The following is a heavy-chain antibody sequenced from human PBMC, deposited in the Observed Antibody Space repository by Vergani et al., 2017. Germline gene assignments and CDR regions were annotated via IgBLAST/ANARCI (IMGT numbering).Heavy chain of an antibody. Sequence: QVQLQESGPGLVKSSETLFLTCTVSADSISSGSYYWGWIRQPPGKSLEWIGSIYYSGLTYYNPSLKSRVAISVDTSKNQFSLKVTSVTAADTAVYFCAIQRPGSGWSPGDFDDWGQGILVTVSS. J-gene: IGHJ4*02. CDR3: AIQRPGSGWSPGDFDD. CDR1: ADSISSGSYY. D-gene: IGHD6-19*01. CDR2: IYYSGLT. V-gene: IGHV4-39*01.